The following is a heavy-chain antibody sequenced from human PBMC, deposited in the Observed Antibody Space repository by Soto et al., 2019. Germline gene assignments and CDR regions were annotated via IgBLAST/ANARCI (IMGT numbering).Heavy chain of an antibody. CDR2: VIPIFNSA. CDR1: GGTFNNYA. V-gene: IGHV1-69*13. J-gene: IGHJ4*02. CDR3: AREVTVASYSFDF. Sequence: ASVKVSCKASGGTFNNYALSWVRQAPGQGLEWMGGVIPIFNSANYAQKFQGRVTITADDSTSTAYMELRSLRPDDTAVYYCAREVTVASYSFDFWGQGTLVTVSS. D-gene: IGHD5-12*01.